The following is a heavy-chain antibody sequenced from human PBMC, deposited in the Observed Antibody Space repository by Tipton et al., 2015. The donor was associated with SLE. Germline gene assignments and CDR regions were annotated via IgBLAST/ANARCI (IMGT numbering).Heavy chain of an antibody. CDR3: AVGSPDAFDI. D-gene: IGHD3-10*01. CDR1: GGSISSGSYY. CDR2: IYTSGST. J-gene: IGHJ3*02. V-gene: IGHV4-61*02. Sequence: TLSLTCTVSGGSISSGSYYWSWIRQPAGKGLEWIWRIYTSGSTNYNPSLKSRVTISVDTSKNQFSLKLSSVTAADTAVYYCAVGSPDAFDIWGQGTMVTVSS.